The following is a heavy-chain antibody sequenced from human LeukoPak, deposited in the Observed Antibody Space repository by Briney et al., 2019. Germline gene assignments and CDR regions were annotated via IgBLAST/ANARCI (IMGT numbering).Heavy chain of an antibody. CDR1: GYTFTNYD. V-gene: IGHV1-8*01. CDR2: MNPNSGNT. Sequence: ASVKVSCKASGYTFTNYDINWVRQAPGQGLEWMGGMNPNSGNTGYAQKFQGRVTMTRNTSISTAYMEPSSLRSEDTAVYYCARWDYDSSGYYYGAYWGQGTLVTVSS. J-gene: IGHJ4*02. D-gene: IGHD3-22*01. CDR3: ARWDYDSSGYYYGAY.